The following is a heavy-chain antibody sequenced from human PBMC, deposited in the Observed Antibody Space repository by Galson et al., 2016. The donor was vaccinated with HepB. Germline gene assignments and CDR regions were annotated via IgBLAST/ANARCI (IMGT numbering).Heavy chain of an antibody. D-gene: IGHD6-13*01. CDR3: ARDGSRAAAGIAF. V-gene: IGHV1-69*13. CDR1: GGDLSSYA. J-gene: IGHJ4*02. Sequence: SVKVSCKASGGDLSSYAISWVRQAPGQGLEWMGGIIPFIGTANVAQRFQGRVTITADESTRTSKMELSRLTYEDTAEYSCARDGSRAAAGIAFWGQGTLVTVSS. CDR2: IIPFIGTA.